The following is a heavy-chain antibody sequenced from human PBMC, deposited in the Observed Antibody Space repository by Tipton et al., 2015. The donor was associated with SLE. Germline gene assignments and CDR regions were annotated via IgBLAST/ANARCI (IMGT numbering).Heavy chain of an antibody. J-gene: IGHJ4*02. V-gene: IGHV4-39*07. Sequence: TLSLTCTVSGGSISNSSYYWGWIRQPPGKGLEWIGSIYYSGSTYYNPSLKSRVTISVDTSKNQFSLKLSSVTAADTAVYYCARDGIAVAASYYFDYWGQGTLVTVSS. CDR3: ARDGIAVAASYYFDY. CDR1: GGSISNSSYY. D-gene: IGHD6-19*01. CDR2: IYYSGST.